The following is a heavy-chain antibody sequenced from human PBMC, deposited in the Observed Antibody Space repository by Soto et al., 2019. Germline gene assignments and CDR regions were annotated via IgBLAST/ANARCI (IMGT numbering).Heavy chain of an antibody. CDR1: GYTFTNYD. Sequence: QVQLVQSGAEVKKPGASVKVSCKASGYTFTNYDINWVRQATGQGLEWMGWMNPRSGNTGYEQKFQGRVTMTRDTSINTAYMELSSLGSEDTAVYHCAREATVTDEKNDAFDFWGQGTMVTVSS. D-gene: IGHD4-17*01. V-gene: IGHV1-8*01. J-gene: IGHJ3*01. CDR2: MNPRSGNT. CDR3: AREATVTDEKNDAFDF.